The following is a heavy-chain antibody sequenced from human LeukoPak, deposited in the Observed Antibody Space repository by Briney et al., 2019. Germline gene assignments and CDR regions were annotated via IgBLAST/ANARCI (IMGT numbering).Heavy chain of an antibody. CDR2: TNHSGST. D-gene: IGHD5-18*01. CDR1: GGSFSGYY. V-gene: IGHV4-34*01. CDR3: ARTNEVRETAMVYELFDY. J-gene: IGHJ4*02. Sequence: SETLSLTCAVYGGSFSGYYWSWIRQPPGKGLEWIGETNHSGSTNYNPSLKSRVTISVDTSKNQFSLKLSSVTAADTAVYYCARTNEVRETAMVYELFDYWGQGTLVTVSS.